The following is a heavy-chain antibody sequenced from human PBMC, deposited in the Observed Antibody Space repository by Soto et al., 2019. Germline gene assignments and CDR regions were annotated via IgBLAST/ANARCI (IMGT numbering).Heavy chain of an antibody. V-gene: IGHV3-21*01. Sequence: GGSLRLSCAASGFAFQTYTMEWLRQPPGKGLEWVSSITISGNYIYYADSVKGRFTISRDNGRNSVYLQMNSLRAEDTAVYYCAKVCVLRTNLRWFDLWGQGTLVTVSS. CDR2: ITISGNYI. D-gene: IGHD2-8*01. J-gene: IGHJ5*02. CDR3: AKVCVLRTNLRWFDL. CDR1: GFAFQTYT.